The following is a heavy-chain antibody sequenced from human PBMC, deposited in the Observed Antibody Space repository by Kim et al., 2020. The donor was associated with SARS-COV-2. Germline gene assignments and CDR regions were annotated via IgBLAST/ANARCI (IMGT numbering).Heavy chain of an antibody. J-gene: IGHJ4*02. CDR3: ARVGACSDRSCSLDF. CDR2: INTNTAKA. V-gene: IGHV7-4-1*02. CDR1: GYSFTSFV. D-gene: IGHD2-15*01. Sequence: ASVKVSCKPSGYSFTSFVLNWVRQAPGQGLEWMGTINTNTAKATYAQGFTGRFVFSVDTSIRTAFLQNSSLKADDTGVYYCARVGACSDRSCSLDFWGQG.